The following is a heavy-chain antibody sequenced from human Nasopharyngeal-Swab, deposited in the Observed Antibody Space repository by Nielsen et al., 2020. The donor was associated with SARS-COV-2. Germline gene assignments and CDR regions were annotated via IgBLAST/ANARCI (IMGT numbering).Heavy chain of an antibody. Sequence: GESLKISCGVSGFTFSHYWMSWVRQAPGKGLEWVANIKHDGSQKNYVDSVKGRFTISRDNAKNSLYLQMNSLRAEDTAVYYCARRYCSSTSCLIDYWGQGTLVTVSS. V-gene: IGHV3-7*01. CDR3: ARRYCSSTSCLIDY. CDR2: IKHDGSQK. CDR1: GFTFSHYW. D-gene: IGHD2-2*01. J-gene: IGHJ4*02.